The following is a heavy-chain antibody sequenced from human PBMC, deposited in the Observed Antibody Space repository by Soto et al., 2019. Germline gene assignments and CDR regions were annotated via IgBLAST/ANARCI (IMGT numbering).Heavy chain of an antibody. J-gene: IGHJ3*02. D-gene: IGHD6-19*01. CDR1: GFTFSSYS. CDR2: ISSSSSYI. Sequence: EVQLVESGGGLVKPGGSLRLSCAASGFTFSSYSMNWVRQAPGKGLEWVSSISSSSSYIYYADSVKGRFTISRDNAKNSLYVQMNSLRAEDTAVYYCAGSGWYSDAFDIWGQGTMVTVSS. CDR3: AGSGWYSDAFDI. V-gene: IGHV3-21*01.